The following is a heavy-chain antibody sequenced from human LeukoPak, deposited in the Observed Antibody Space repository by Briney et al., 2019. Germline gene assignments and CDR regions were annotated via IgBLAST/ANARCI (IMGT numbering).Heavy chain of an antibody. CDR2: IGVSGDNT. V-gene: IGHV3-23*01. D-gene: IGHD6-6*01. Sequence: TGGSLRLSCAASGFAFSHYAMNWVRQAPGKGLEWVSGIGVSGDNTYYADSVKGRFTISRDNSKNTLFLQLNSLRADDTAVYYCARVWAARGYVMDVWGRGTTVTVSS. J-gene: IGHJ6*02. CDR3: ARVWAARGYVMDV. CDR1: GFAFSHYA.